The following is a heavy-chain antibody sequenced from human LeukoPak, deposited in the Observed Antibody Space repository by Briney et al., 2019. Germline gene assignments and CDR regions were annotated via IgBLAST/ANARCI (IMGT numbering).Heavy chain of an antibody. J-gene: IGHJ3*02. CDR3: ARGLYYYDSSGYTRRGAFDI. V-gene: IGHV4-34*01. D-gene: IGHD3-22*01. CDR2: INHSGST. CDR1: GGSFSGYY. Sequence: SETLSLTFAVYGGSFSGYYWSWIRQPPGKGLEWIGEINHSGSTNYSPPLKSRVTISVDTSKNQFSLKLSSVTAADTAVYYYARGLYYYDSSGYTRRGAFDIWGQGTMVTVSS.